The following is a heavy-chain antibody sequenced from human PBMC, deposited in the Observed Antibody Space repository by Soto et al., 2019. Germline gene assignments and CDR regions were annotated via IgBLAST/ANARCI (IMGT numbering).Heavy chain of an antibody. CDR1: GFPFTTYG. D-gene: IGHD3-10*01. CDR3: VGGQYYFDY. Sequence: QVQLVESGGGVVQPGRSLRLSCAASGFPFTTYGMHWVREGPGKGLDWVAAISYDGSNKFYADSVKGRFPISRDNSKNTLYLQMNSLRPEDTALYYCVGGQYYFDYRGQGTLVIVSS. J-gene: IGHJ4*02. CDR2: ISYDGSNK. V-gene: IGHV3-30*03.